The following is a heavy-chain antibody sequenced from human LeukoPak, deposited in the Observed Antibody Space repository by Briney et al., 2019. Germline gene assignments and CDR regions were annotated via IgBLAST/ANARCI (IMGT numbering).Heavy chain of an antibody. CDR2: IIPIFGTA. Sequence: SVKVSCKASGGTFSSYAISWVRQARGQGLEWMGGIIPIFGTANYAQKFQGRVTITADKSTSTAYMELSSLRSEDTAVYYCARDRPIYCSGGSCYLFDYWGQGTLLTVSS. CDR3: ARDRPIYCSGGSCYLFDY. V-gene: IGHV1-69*06. CDR1: GGTFSSYA. D-gene: IGHD2-15*01. J-gene: IGHJ4*02.